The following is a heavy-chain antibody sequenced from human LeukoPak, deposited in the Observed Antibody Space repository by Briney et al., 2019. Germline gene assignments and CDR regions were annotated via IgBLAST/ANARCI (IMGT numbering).Heavy chain of an antibody. CDR2: IIPIFGTA. Sequence: SVKVSCKASGGTFSSYAISWVRQAPGQGLEWMGRIIPIFGTANYAQKFQGRVTTTTDESTSTAYMELSSLRSEDTAVYYCARSWMTGYYVGYFDYWGQGTLVTVSS. D-gene: IGHD3-9*01. V-gene: IGHV1-69*05. CDR3: ARSWMTGYYVGYFDY. CDR1: GGTFSSYA. J-gene: IGHJ4*02.